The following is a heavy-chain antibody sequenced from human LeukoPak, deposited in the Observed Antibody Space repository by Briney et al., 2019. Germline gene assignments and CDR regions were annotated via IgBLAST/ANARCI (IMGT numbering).Heavy chain of an antibody. D-gene: IGHD6-6*01. CDR3: AKDGMYSSSSSYYFDY. Sequence: GGSLRLSCAASGFTFSGSALHWVRQASGKGLEWVGRIRSTANGYATAYAASVKGRFTISRDDSKNTAYLQMNSLRAEDTALYYCAKDGMYSSSSSYYFDYWGQGTLVTVSS. V-gene: IGHV3-73*01. CDR1: GFTFSGSA. CDR2: IRSTANGYAT. J-gene: IGHJ4*02.